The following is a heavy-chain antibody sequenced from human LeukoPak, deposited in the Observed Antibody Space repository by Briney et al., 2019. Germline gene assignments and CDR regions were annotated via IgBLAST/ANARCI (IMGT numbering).Heavy chain of an antibody. CDR3: VKDYSTIAAAANPLFDY. D-gene: IGHD6-13*01. J-gene: IGHJ4*02. V-gene: IGHV3-23*01. CDR1: GFTFSSYA. Sequence: PTGGSLRLSCAASGFTFSSYAVTWVRQAPGNWLEWVSGITGSGDTIFYADSVKGRFTISRDNSKNTLYLQMHSLRAEDTAVYYCVKDYSTIAAAANPLFDYWGQGALVTVSS. CDR2: ITGSGDTI.